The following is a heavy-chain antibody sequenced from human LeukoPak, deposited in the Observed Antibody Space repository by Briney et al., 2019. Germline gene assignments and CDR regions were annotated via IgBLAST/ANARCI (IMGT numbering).Heavy chain of an antibody. Sequence: HPGRSLRLSCAASGFTFSSYGMHWVRQAPGKGLEWVAVISYDGSNKYYADSVKGRFTISRDNSKNTLYLQMNSLRAEDTAVYYCAKGYGDFYWGQGTLVTVSS. D-gene: IGHD4-17*01. CDR2: ISYDGSNK. V-gene: IGHV3-30*18. J-gene: IGHJ4*02. CDR1: GFTFSSYG. CDR3: AKGYGDFY.